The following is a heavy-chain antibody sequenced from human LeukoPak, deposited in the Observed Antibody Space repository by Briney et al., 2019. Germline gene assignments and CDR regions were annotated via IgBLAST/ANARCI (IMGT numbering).Heavy chain of an antibody. CDR1: GYTFTSYG. V-gene: IGHV1-18*01. J-gene: IGHJ4*02. D-gene: IGHD3-3*01. CDR3: ARVDTIFGVVDY. Sequence: ASVKVSCKASGYTFTSYGISWVRQAPGQGLEWMGWISAYNGNTNYAQKLQGRVTMTTDTSTSTAYMELRSLRSDDRAVYYCARVDTIFGVVDYWGQGTLVTVSS. CDR2: ISAYNGNT.